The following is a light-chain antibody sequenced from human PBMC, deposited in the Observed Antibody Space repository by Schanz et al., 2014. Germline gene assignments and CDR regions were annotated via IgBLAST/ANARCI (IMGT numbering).Light chain of an antibody. V-gene: IGKV3-20*01. CDR3: HQYDGSVT. CDR2: AAS. Sequence: PGERATLSCRASESVSYSDLAWYQQKPGQAPRLLIYAASSRATGIPDRFSGSGSGTDFTLAISRLEPEDFAVYYCHQYDGSVTFGQGTRLEIK. J-gene: IGKJ5*01. CDR1: ESVSYSD.